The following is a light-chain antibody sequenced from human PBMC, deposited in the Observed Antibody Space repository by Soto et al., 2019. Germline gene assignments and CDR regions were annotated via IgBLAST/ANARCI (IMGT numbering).Light chain of an antibody. Sequence: QSALTQPASVSGSPGQSITISCTATSSDVGLYKYVSWYQQHPGKAPKLMIYEVSNRPSGVSNRFSGSKSGNTASLTISGLQAEDEADYYCSSYTSSSTPVVFGGGTKLTVL. V-gene: IGLV2-14*01. J-gene: IGLJ2*01. CDR2: EVS. CDR3: SSYTSSSTPVV. CDR1: SSDVGLYKY.